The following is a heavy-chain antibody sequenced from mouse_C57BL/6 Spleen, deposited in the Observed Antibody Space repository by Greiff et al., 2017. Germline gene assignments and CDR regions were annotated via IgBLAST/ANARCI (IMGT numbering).Heavy chain of an antibody. J-gene: IGHJ2*01. D-gene: IGHD1-1*01. CDR1: GYTFTDYY. Sequence: VQLQQSGPELVKPGASVKISCKASGYTFTDYYMNWVKQSHGKSLEWIGDINPNNGGTSYNQKFKGKATLTVDKSSSTAYMELRSLTSEDSAVYYCARPLYGSSPYFDYWGQGTTLTVSS. CDR2: INPNNGGT. V-gene: IGHV1-26*01. CDR3: ARPLYGSSPYFDY.